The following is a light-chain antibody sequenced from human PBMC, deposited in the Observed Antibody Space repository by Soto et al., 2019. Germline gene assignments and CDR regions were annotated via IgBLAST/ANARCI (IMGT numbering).Light chain of an antibody. Sequence: DIQLTQSPSFLSASVGDRVTITCRASQGISSYLAWYQQKPGKAPKLLIYAASTLQSGVPSRFSGSGSGTEFTLTISSLQTEDFATYYCQQLNSYPQFTFGPGTKVDIK. J-gene: IGKJ3*01. CDR1: QGISSY. CDR3: QQLNSYPQFT. CDR2: AAS. V-gene: IGKV1-9*01.